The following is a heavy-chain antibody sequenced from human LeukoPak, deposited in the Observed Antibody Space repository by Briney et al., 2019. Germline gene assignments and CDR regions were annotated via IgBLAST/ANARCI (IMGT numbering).Heavy chain of an antibody. V-gene: IGHV2-5*01. CDR1: GFSLSGGGVG. CDR3: THHLVATRDSAFDI. J-gene: IGHJ3*02. CDR2: NYWNGDK. Sequence: SGPTLVNPTHTLTLTCTFSGFSLSGGGVGVGWIRQPPGKALEWLALNYWNGDKRYSPSLKRRLTITKDTSKSQVVLTMTNMDPVDTATYYRTHHLVATRDSAFDIWGQGTMVTVSS. D-gene: IGHD5-12*01.